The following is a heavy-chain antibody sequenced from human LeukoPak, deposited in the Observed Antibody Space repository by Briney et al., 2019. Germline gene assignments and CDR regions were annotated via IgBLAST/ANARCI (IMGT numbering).Heavy chain of an antibody. Sequence: PSETLSLTCAVSGGSISSGGYSWSWLRQPPGKGLEWIGYIYHSGSTYYNPSLKSRVTISVDRSKNQFSLKLSSVTAADTAVYYCASVTTGFDYWGQGTLVTVSS. D-gene: IGHD4-17*01. V-gene: IGHV4-30-2*01. CDR2: IYHSGST. J-gene: IGHJ4*02. CDR3: ASVTTGFDY. CDR1: GGSISSGGYS.